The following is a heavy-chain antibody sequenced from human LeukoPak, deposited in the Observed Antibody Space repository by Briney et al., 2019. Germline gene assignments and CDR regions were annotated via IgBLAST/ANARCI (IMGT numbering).Heavy chain of an antibody. CDR3: AREWVVYYYGSVAFDI. CDR2: INSDGSST. D-gene: IGHD3-10*01. V-gene: IGHV3-74*01. J-gene: IGHJ3*02. Sequence: GGSLRLSCAASGFTFSSYWMHWVRQAPGKGLVWVSRINSDGSSTSYADSVKGRFTISRDNAKNTLYLQMNSLRAEDTAVYYCAREWVVYYYGSVAFDIWGQGTMVTVSS. CDR1: GFTFSSYW.